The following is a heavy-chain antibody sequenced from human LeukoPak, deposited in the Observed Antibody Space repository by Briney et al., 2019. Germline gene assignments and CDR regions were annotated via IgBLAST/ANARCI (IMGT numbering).Heavy chain of an antibody. J-gene: IGHJ3*02. D-gene: IGHD7-27*01. Sequence: ASVKVSCKASGYTFTGYYMHWVRQAPGQGLEWMGWINPTSGDTNYLQKFQGRVIMTRDTSISTAYKELSRVRSDDTAVYYCARGDGDGPARRAFDIWGQGTMVTVSS. CDR3: ARGDGDGPARRAFDI. V-gene: IGHV1-2*02. CDR1: GYTFTGYY. CDR2: INPTSGDT.